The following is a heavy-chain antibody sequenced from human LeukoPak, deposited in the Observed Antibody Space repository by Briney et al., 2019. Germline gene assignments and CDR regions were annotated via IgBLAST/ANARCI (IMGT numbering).Heavy chain of an antibody. CDR1: GFTVSSNY. D-gene: IGHD3-3*01. CDR2: IYSGGST. V-gene: IGHV3-53*01. J-gene: IGHJ3*02. CDR3: ARAGGITIFGVVSVDAFDI. Sequence: GGSLRLSCAASGFTVSSNYMSWVRQAPGKGLEWVSVIYSGGSTYYADSVKGRFTISRDNSKNTLYLQMNSLRAEDTAVYYCARAGGITIFGVVSVDAFDIWDQGTMVTVSS.